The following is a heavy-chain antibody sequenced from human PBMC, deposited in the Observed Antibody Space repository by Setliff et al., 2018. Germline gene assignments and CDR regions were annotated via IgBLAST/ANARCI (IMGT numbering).Heavy chain of an antibody. D-gene: IGHD3-10*01. V-gene: IGHV1-69*13. Sequence: GASVKVSCKSSGGTFSSSGITWVRQAPGQGLQWMGRFIPSLGATNYAQNFQGRVTITADESTSTGYMELRSLRSDDTAVYYCARAGMASVNRKGVFEYWGQGTLVTVSS. CDR2: FIPSLGAT. CDR1: GGTFSSSG. CDR3: ARAGMASVNRKGVFEY. J-gene: IGHJ4*02.